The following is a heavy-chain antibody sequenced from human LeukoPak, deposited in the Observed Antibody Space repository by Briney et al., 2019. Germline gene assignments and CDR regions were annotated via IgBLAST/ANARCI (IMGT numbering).Heavy chain of an antibody. CDR2: INHSGST. CDR3: ARDPRVVSSEGTFDY. CDR1: GGSFSGYY. D-gene: IGHD5/OR15-5a*01. J-gene: IGHJ4*02. Sequence: SETLSLTCAVYGGSFSGYYWSWIRQPPGKGLEWIREINHSGSTNYNPSLKSRVTTSVDTSKNQFSLKLSSVTAADTAVYYCARDPRVVSSEGTFDYWGQGTLVTVSS. V-gene: IGHV4-34*01.